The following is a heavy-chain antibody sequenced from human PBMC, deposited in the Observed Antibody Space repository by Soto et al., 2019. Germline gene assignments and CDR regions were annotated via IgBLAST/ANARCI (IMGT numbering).Heavy chain of an antibody. D-gene: IGHD1-26*01. J-gene: IGHJ6*02. Sequence: EVQLVESGGGLVKPGGSLRLSCAASGFTFSSYSMNWVRQAPGKGLEWVSSISSSSSYIYYADSVKGRFTISRDNAKNSLYLQMNSLRAEDTAVYYCARDHRYSGSYNYYYGMDVWGQGTTVTVSS. CDR2: ISSSSSYI. CDR1: GFTFSSYS. V-gene: IGHV3-21*01. CDR3: ARDHRYSGSYNYYYGMDV.